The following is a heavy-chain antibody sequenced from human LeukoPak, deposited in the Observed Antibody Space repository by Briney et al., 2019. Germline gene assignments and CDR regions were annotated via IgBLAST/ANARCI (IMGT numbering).Heavy chain of an antibody. CDR1: GGSFSGYY. J-gene: IGHJ5*02. CDR2: IYSGGST. D-gene: IGHD3-22*01. V-gene: IGHV3-53*01. CDR3: ARASYYYDSSGYFWFDP. Sequence: ETLSLTCAVYGGSFSGYYWSWVRQAPGKGLEWVSVIYSGGSTYYADSVKGRFTISRDNSKNTLYLQMNSLRAEDTAVYYCARASYYYDSSGYFWFDPWGQGTLVTVSS.